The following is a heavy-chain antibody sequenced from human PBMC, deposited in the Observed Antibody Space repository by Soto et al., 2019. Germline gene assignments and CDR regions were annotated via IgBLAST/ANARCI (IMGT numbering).Heavy chain of an antibody. CDR1: GGTFSSYA. Sequence: SVNVSCKASGGTFSSYAISWVRQAPGQGLEWMGGIIPIFGKANYAQKFQGRVTITADESTSTDYMELRSLRSEDTAVYYCARSRTGDIVVPDVGYYYYGREVWGHGTKVIVS. V-gene: IGHV1-69*13. CDR2: IIPIFGKA. J-gene: IGHJ6*02. CDR3: ARSRTGDIVVPDVGYYYYGREV. D-gene: IGHD2-2*01.